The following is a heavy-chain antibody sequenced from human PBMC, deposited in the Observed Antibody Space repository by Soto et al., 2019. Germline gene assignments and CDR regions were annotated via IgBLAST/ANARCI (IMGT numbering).Heavy chain of an antibody. Sequence: QVQLVQSGAEAKSAGSSVKVSCKASGDTFHFYSINWARQAPGIGIEWVGRVTPILSMSNYAQRFQGRVTMTAAKSTGTAYMEPRRLRSEDTALYDCASIYGSRYRAIVTWGQGALVTVSS. CDR2: VTPILSMS. V-gene: IGHV1-69*02. D-gene: IGHD3-10*01. J-gene: IGHJ5*02. CDR1: GDTFHFYS. CDR3: ASIYGSRYRAIVT.